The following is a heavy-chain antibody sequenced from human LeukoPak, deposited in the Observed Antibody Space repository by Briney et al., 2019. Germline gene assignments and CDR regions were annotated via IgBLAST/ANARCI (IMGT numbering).Heavy chain of an antibody. V-gene: IGHV3-23*01. CDR2: ISGNGGST. Sequence: GGSLRLSCAASGFTFNSYAMTWVRQAPGKGLEWVSSISGNGGSTYYTDSVRGRFTISRDNSKNTLYLQMNSLRAEDTAAYYCAKDLRVIVVTYYMDVWGKGTTVTVSS. CDR3: AKDLRVIVVTYYMDV. CDR1: GFTFNSYA. J-gene: IGHJ6*03. D-gene: IGHD2-2*01.